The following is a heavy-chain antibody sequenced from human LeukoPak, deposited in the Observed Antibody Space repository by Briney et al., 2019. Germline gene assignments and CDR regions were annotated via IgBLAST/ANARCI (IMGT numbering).Heavy chain of an antibody. V-gene: IGHV4-31*03. J-gene: IGHJ5*02. CDR2: IYYSGST. CDR3: ARDLTGSNWFDP. Sequence: PSETLSLTCTVSGGSISSGGYYWSWIRQHPGKGLEWIGYIYYSGSTYYNPSLKSRVTISVDTSKTQFSLKLSSVTAADTAVYYCARDLTGSNWFDPWGQGTLVTVSS. CDR1: GGSISSGGYY. D-gene: IGHD7-27*01.